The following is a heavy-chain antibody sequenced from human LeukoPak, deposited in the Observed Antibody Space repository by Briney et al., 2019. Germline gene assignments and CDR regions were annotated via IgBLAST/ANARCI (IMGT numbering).Heavy chain of an antibody. CDR1: GFTFSTYW. Sequence: GGSLRLSCAASGFTFSTYWMTWVRQAPGKGLEWVTHIEQDGSQKSYVDSVKGRFTISRDSAKNSLYLQMNSLRAEDTAVYYCARFRTWGDKAFDYWGQGTLVTVSS. V-gene: IGHV3-7*01. CDR2: IEQDGSQK. CDR3: ARFRTWGDKAFDY. J-gene: IGHJ4*02. D-gene: IGHD2-21*02.